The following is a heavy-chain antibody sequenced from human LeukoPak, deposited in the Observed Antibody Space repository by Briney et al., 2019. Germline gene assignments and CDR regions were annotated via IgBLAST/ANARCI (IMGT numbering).Heavy chain of an antibody. D-gene: IGHD2-2*01. CDR3: AKRGCTGTFCYANY. V-gene: IGHV3-23*01. Sequence: GGSLRLSCTASGFTFSDYAMTWVRQTPGKGLEWVSVISGGGDSADYADSTKGRFTISRDNSKNTLYLQMNSLRAEDAALYYCAKRGCTGTFCYANYWGQGTLVTVSS. CDR2: ISGGGDSA. CDR1: GFTFSDYA. J-gene: IGHJ4*02.